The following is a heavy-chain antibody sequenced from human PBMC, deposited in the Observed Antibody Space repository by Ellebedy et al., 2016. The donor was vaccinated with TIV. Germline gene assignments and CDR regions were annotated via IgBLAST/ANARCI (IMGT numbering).Heavy chain of an antibody. J-gene: IGHJ4*02. D-gene: IGHD3-10*01. Sequence: ASVKVSCXASGYTFTDYYIHWVRQAPGQGLEWMGWISAHNGNTNYAQKLQGRVTMTTDTSTSTAYMELRSLRSDDTAVYYCARETTQLLWFGSGFDYWGQGTLVTVSS. CDR1: GYTFTDYY. CDR3: ARETTQLLWFGSGFDY. V-gene: IGHV1-18*04. CDR2: ISAHNGNT.